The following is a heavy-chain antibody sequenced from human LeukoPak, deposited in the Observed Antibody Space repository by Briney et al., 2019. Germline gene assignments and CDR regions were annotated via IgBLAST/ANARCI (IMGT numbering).Heavy chain of an antibody. CDR2: IIPSGHTT. D-gene: IGHD5-24*01. CDR3: AKDDRWLQFCC. V-gene: IGHV3-23*01. Sequence: GSLRLSCVASGFTFSSHGMNWVRQAPGKGLEWVSGIIPSGHTTYYADSVRGRFTISRDNSRNTVYLQMNSLRAEDTAVYYCAKDDRWLQFCCWGQGTLVTVSA. J-gene: IGHJ4*02. CDR1: GFTFSSHG.